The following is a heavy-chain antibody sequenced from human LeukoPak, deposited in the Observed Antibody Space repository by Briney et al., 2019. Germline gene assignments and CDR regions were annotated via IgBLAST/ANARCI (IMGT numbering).Heavy chain of an antibody. Sequence: GGSLRLSCAASGFTFSSYEMNWVRQAPGKGLEWVSYISSSGSTIYYADSVKGRFTISRDNSRNTLYLQMNSLRAEDTAVYYCAKVPILLLFGGDYWGQGTLVTVSS. D-gene: IGHD3-10*01. CDR2: ISSSGSTI. V-gene: IGHV3-48*03. J-gene: IGHJ4*02. CDR3: AKVPILLLFGGDY. CDR1: GFTFSSYE.